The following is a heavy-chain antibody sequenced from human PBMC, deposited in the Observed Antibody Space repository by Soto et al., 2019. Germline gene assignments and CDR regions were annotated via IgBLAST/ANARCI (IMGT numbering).Heavy chain of an antibody. CDR3: EHDSYDGRGYYPHDAFDI. J-gene: IGHJ3*02. CDR1: GFSLSSSGVD. CDR2: IYWNDDK. D-gene: IGHD3-22*01. Sequence: QITLKESGPTLVNPTQTLTLTCTFSGFSLSSSGVDVGWIRQPPGKALEWLALIYWNDDKRYSPSLKSRVTITKDPSKNQVVLTMSNMDPVDTATYYCEHDSYDGRGYYPHDAFDIWGQGTLVTVSS. V-gene: IGHV2-5*01.